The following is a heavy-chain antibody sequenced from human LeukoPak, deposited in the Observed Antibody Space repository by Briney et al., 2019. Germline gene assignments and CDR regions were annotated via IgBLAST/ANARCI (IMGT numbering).Heavy chain of an antibody. D-gene: IGHD2-2*01. CDR2: ISSSSSYI. V-gene: IGHV3-21*01. CDR1: GFTFSSYS. Sequence: PGGSLRLSCAASGFTFSSYSMNWVRQAPGKGLEWVSSISSSSSYIYYADSVKGRFTISRDNAKNSLYLQMNSLRAEDTAVYYCARDGIVVVPFDYWGQGTLVTVSS. CDR3: ARDGIVVVPFDY. J-gene: IGHJ4*02.